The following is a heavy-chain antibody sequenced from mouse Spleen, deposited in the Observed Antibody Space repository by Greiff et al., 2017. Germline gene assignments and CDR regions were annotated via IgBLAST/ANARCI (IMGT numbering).Heavy chain of an antibody. CDR1: GYSFTGYY. Sequence: EVQLQQSGPELVKPGASVKISCKASGYSFTGYYMHWVKQSHGNILDWIGYIYPYNGVSSYNQKFKGKATLTADKSSSTAYMQFSSLTSEDSAIYYCARSTTVVDGGAMDYWGQGTSVTVSS. D-gene: IGHD1-1*01. CDR3: ARSTTVVDGGAMDY. J-gene: IGHJ4*01. V-gene: IGHV1-31*01. CDR2: IYPYNGVS.